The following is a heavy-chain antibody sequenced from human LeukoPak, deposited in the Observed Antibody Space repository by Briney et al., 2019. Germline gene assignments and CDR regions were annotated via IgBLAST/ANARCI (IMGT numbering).Heavy chain of an antibody. CDR1: GGSISSYY. V-gene: IGHV4-59*12. CDR3: ARDRGVAYCSGGSCLTPPYDY. J-gene: IGHJ4*02. Sequence: SETLSLTCTVSGGSISSYYWSWIRQPPGKGLEWIGYIYYSGSTNYNPSLKSRVTISVDTSKNLFSLKLSSVTAADTAVYYCARDRGVAYCSGGSCLTPPYDYWGQGTLVTVSS. CDR2: IYYSGST. D-gene: IGHD2-15*01.